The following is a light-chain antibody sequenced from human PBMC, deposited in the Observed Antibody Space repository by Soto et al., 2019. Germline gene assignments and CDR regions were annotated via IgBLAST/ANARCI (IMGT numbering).Light chain of an antibody. V-gene: IGLV4-69*01. Sequence: QSALTQSPSASASLGASVKLTCTLSSGHSNYAIAWHQQQPEKGPRYLMRLNNDGSHSKGDGIPDRFSGSSSGAERYLTISSLQSEDEADYYCQTWGTGIVLFGGGTKLTVL. CDR1: SGHSNYA. J-gene: IGLJ2*01. CDR3: QTWGTGIVL. CDR2: LNNDGSH.